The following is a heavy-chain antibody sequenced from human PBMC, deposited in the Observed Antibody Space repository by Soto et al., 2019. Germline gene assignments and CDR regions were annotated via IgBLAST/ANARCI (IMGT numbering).Heavy chain of an antibody. Sequence: QVQLEQSGAEVRKPGSSVKVSCKASGGTFNNDTITWVRQAPGQGLEWMGSSIPIYGTANYAKMFQGRVTTTVDESTSSAYVALRSLTSEDTAVYYCARGRGSSGDDRYYYIVMHVWGQGTTGTVS. D-gene: IGHD5-12*01. V-gene: IGHV1-69*18. CDR3: ARGRGSSGDDRYYYIVMHV. CDR2: SIPIYGTA. J-gene: IGHJ6*02. CDR1: GGTFNNDT.